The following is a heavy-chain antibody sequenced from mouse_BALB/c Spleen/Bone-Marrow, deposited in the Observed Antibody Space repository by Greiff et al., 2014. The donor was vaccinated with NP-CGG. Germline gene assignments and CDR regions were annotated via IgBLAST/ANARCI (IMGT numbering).Heavy chain of an antibody. CDR2: INPYNGDT. J-gene: IGHJ3*01. Sequence: VQLQQSGPELVKPGASVKISCKASGYSFTGYFMNWVMQSHGKSLEWIGRINPYNGDTFYNQKFKCKATLTVDKSSSTAHMELRSLASEDSAVYYCARGGNYQAWFAYWGQGTLVTVSA. V-gene: IGHV1-20*02. D-gene: IGHD2-1*01. CDR3: ARGGNYQAWFAY. CDR1: GYSFTGYF.